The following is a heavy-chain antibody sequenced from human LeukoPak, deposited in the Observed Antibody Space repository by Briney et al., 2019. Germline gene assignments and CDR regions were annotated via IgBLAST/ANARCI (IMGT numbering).Heavy chain of an antibody. Sequence: PGGSLRLSCAASGFTFSSYSMNWVRQAPGKGLEWVSSISSSSSYIYYADSVKGRFAISRDNAKNSLYLQMNSLRAEDTAVYYCARLGNIVATIIGYYYMDVWGKGTTVTVSS. D-gene: IGHD5-12*01. CDR3: ARLGNIVATIIGYYYMDV. CDR2: ISSSSSYI. V-gene: IGHV3-21*01. CDR1: GFTFSSYS. J-gene: IGHJ6*03.